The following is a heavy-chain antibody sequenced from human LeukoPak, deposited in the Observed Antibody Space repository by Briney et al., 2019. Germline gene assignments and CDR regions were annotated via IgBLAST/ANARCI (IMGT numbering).Heavy chain of an antibody. D-gene: IGHD1-14*01. J-gene: IGHJ4*02. CDR2: INYNGDV. Sequence: SETLSLTCTVSGGSISSYYWSWIRQSTGKGLEYIGYINYNGDVNYNPSLKSRVTISLDTSKAQFSLRLTSVIAADTAVYYCAKTARLPTDWGQGTLVTVSS. CDR1: GGSISSYY. V-gene: IGHV4-59*01. CDR3: AKTARLPTD.